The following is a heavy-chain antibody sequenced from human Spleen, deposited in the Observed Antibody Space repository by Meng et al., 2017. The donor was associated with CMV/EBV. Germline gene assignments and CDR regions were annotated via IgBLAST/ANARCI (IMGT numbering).Heavy chain of an antibody. CDR3: ARVSGANPGYGMDV. D-gene: IGHD4/OR15-4a*01. CDR1: GGSVSSGSYY. V-gene: IGHV4-61*01. J-gene: IGHJ6*02. CDR2: IYYSGST. Sequence: GSLRLSCTVSGGSVSSGSYYWSWIRQPPGKGLEWIGYIYYSGSTNYNPSLKSRVTISVDTSKNQFSLKLSSVTAADTAVYYCARVSGANPGYGMDVWGQGTTVTVSS.